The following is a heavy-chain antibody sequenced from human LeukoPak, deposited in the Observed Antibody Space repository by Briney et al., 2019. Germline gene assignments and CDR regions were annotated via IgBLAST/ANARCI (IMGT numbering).Heavy chain of an antibody. V-gene: IGHV1-18*01. D-gene: IGHD5-12*01. CDR1: GYTFTSYG. CDR2: ISAYNGNT. J-gene: IGHJ4*02. Sequence: ASVKVSCKASGYTFTSYGISWVRQAPGQGLERMGWISAYNGNTNYAQKLQGRGTMTTDTSTSTAYMELRSLRSDDTAVYYCARDNEYEWLRSAFDYWGQGTLVTVSS. CDR3: ARDNEYEWLRSAFDY.